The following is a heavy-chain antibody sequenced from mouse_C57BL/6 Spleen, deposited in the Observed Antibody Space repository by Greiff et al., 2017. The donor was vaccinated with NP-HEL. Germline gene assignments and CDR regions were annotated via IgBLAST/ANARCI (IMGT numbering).Heavy chain of an antibody. J-gene: IGHJ4*01. CDR3: ARDYDYGSSKDYYAMDY. Sequence: VQLQQSGAELARPGASVKLSCKASGYTFTSYGISWVKQRTGQGLEWIGEIYPRSGNTYYNEKFKGKATLTADKSSSTAYMELRSLTSEDSAVYFCARDYDYGSSKDYYAMDYWGQGTSVTVSS. V-gene: IGHV1-81*01. CDR1: GYTFTSYG. D-gene: IGHD1-1*01. CDR2: IYPRSGNT.